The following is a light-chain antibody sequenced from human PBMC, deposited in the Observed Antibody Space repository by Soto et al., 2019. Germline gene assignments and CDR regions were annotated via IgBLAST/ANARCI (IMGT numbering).Light chain of an antibody. CDR3: QQYGSLSWT. CDR1: QSVSSNY. V-gene: IGKV3-20*01. Sequence: DIALTRSPGTLSLSPGEIAAPAGRASQSVSSNYLAWYQQKPGQAPRLLIYGASTRATGVPDRFSDSGSGTDFTLTISRLEPEDFAVYHCQQYGSLSWTFGQGTKVDIK. J-gene: IGKJ1*01. CDR2: GAS.